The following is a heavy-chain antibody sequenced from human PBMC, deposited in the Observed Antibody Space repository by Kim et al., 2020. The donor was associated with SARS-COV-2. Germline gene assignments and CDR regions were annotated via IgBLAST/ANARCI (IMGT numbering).Heavy chain of an antibody. CDR2: ISSSSSYI. Sequence: GGSLRLSCAASGFTFSSYSMNWVRQAPGKGLEWVSSISSSSSYIYYADSVKGRFTISRDNAKNSLYLQMNSLRAEDTAVYYCAREGGHCSSTSCSYYFDYWGQGTLVTVSS. CDR3: AREGGHCSSTSCSYYFDY. D-gene: IGHD2-2*01. V-gene: IGHV3-21*01. J-gene: IGHJ4*02. CDR1: GFTFSSYS.